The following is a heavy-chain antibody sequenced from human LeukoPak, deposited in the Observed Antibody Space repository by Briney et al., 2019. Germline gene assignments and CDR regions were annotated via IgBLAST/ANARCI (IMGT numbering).Heavy chain of an antibody. Sequence: KPSQTLSLTCPVSAGSISSSSYYWAWIRQPPGKGLEWIGSIYYSGSTYYNPPLKSRVTISVDTSKNQFSLKLSSVTAADTAVYYCARQPPYGSGNERWGQGTLVTVSS. V-gene: IGHV4-39*01. CDR3: ARQPPYGSGNER. CDR1: AGSISSSSYY. D-gene: IGHD3-10*01. CDR2: IYYSGST. J-gene: IGHJ4*02.